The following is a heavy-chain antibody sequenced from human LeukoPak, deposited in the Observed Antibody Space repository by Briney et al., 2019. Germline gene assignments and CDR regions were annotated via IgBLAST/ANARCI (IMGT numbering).Heavy chain of an antibody. CDR3: AKDLPPFAGVVVPAGTE. J-gene: IGHJ4*02. V-gene: IGHV3-15*01. Sequence: GGSLRLSCAASGFAFSNAWMSWVRQAPGKGLEWVGRIKSKTDGGTTDYAAPVKGRFTISRGNSKNTLYLQMNSLRAEDTAVYYCAKDLPPFAGVVVPAGTEWGQGTLVTVSS. D-gene: IGHD2-2*01. CDR2: IKSKTDGGTT. CDR1: GFAFSNAW.